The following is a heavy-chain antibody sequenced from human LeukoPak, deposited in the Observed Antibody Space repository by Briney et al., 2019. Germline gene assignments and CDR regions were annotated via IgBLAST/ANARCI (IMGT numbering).Heavy chain of an antibody. CDR3: ARGGGHGTTFGVVPEAGSDYYYYMDV. Sequence: SETLSLTCAVYGGSFSGYYWSWIRQPPGKGLEWIGEINHSGSTNYNPSLKSRVTISVDTSKNQFSLKLSSVTAADAAVYYCARGGGHGTTFGVVPEAGSDYYYYMDVWGKGTTVTVSS. V-gene: IGHV4-34*01. J-gene: IGHJ6*03. CDR2: INHSGST. CDR1: GGSFSGYY. D-gene: IGHD3-3*01.